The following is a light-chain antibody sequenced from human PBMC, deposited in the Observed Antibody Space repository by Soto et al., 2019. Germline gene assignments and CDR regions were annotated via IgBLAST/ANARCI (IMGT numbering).Light chain of an antibody. J-gene: IGKJ4*01. CDR3: KKYNTWQVN. CDR2: GAY. Sequence: ESVLPPSPGTLSFSPVEISTLSFSASQIVSSTYLAWYQQRPGQAPRLLISGAYTGATGVKARFSGGGSGTEFTLTINSMQSEDFVVYYCKKYNTWQVNCGGGNKGAIK. V-gene: IGKV3-15*01. CDR1: QIVSSTY.